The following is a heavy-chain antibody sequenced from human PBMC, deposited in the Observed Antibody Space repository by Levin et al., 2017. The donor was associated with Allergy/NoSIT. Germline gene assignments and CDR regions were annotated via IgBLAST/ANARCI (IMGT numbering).Heavy chain of an antibody. V-gene: IGHV3-30*04. D-gene: IGHD6-13*01. CDR3: ARGLPTLPIAAAGTGVAFDI. Sequence: SCAASGFTFSSYAMHWVRQAPGKGLEWVAVISYDGSNKYYADSVKGRFTISRDNSKNTLYLQMNSLRAEDTAVYYCARGLPTLPIAAAGTGVAFDIWGQGTMVTVSS. CDR1: GFTFSSYA. J-gene: IGHJ3*02. CDR2: ISYDGSNK.